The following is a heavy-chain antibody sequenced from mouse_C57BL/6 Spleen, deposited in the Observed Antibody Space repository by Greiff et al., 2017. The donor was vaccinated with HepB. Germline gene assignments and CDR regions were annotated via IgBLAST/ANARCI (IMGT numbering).Heavy chain of an antibody. Sequence: EVMLVESGGGLVQPGGSLKLSCAASGFTFSDYYMYWVRQTPEKRLEWVAYISNGGGSTYYPDTVKGRFTISRDNAKNTLYLQMSRLKSEDTAMYYCARQRLRRDYAMDYWGQGTSVTVSS. CDR1: GFTFSDYY. CDR3: ARQRLRRDYAMDY. J-gene: IGHJ4*01. CDR2: ISNGGGST. V-gene: IGHV5-12*01. D-gene: IGHD2-2*01.